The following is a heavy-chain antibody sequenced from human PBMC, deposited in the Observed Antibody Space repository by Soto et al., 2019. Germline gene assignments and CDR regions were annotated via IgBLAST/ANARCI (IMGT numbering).Heavy chain of an antibody. J-gene: IGHJ4*02. V-gene: IGHV5-10-1*01. Sequence: PGESLKISCKGSGYSFTSYWISWVRQMPGKGLEWMGRIDPSDSYTNYSPSFQGHVTISADKSISTAYLQWSSLKASDTAMYYCARQPRGRWPPADYWGQGTLVTVSS. CDR2: IDPSDSYT. D-gene: IGHD1-26*01. CDR1: GYSFTSYW. CDR3: ARQPRGRWPPADY.